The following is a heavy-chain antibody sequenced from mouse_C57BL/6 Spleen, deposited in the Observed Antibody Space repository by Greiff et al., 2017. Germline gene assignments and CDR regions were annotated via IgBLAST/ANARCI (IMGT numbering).Heavy chain of an antibody. D-gene: IGHD2-12*01. Sequence: EVQLQQSGPELVKPGDSVKISCKASGYSFTGYFMNWVMQSHGKSLEWIGRINPYNGDTFYNQKFKGKATLTVDKSSSTAHMALRSLTSEDSAVYYCARSYGGYAMDYWGQGTSVTVSS. CDR3: ARSYGGYAMDY. V-gene: IGHV1-20*01. J-gene: IGHJ4*01. CDR2: INPYNGDT. CDR1: GYSFTGYF.